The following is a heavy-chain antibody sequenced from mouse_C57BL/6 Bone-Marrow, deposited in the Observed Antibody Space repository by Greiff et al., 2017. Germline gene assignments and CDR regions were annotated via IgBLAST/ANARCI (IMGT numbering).Heavy chain of an antibody. CDR1: GFNIKDDY. J-gene: IGHJ2*01. V-gene: IGHV14-4*01. Sequence: EVQLQQSGAELVRPGASVKLSCTASGFNIKDDYMHWVKQRPEQGLEWIGWIDPENGDTEYASKFQGKATITADTSSNTAYLQLSSLTSEDTAVXYCTTVLFDYWGQGTTLTVSS. CDR2: IDPENGDT. CDR3: TTVLFDY.